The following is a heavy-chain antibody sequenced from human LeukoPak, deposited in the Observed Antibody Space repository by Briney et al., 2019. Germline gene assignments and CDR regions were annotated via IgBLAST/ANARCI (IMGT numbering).Heavy chain of an antibody. CDR1: GYTFTGYY. Sequence: ASVKVSCKASGYTFTGYYMHWVRQAPGQGLEWMGIINPSGGSTSYAQKFQGRVTMTRDMSTSTVYMELSSLRSEDTAVYYCASSTMVEELDVWGKGTTVTVSS. V-gene: IGHV1-46*01. J-gene: IGHJ6*04. CDR3: ASSTMVEELDV. CDR2: INPSGGST. D-gene: IGHD3-10*01.